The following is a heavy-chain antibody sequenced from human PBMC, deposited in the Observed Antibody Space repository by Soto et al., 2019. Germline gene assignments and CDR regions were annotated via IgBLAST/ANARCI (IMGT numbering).Heavy chain of an antibody. Sequence: ASVKVSCKASGGTFSSYTISWVRQAPGQGLEWMGRMDPSDSQTNYSPSFRGHVTMSADKSISTAYLQWSSLKASDTAVYYCARPLGGYSGYDYGMDVWGQGTTVTVSS. V-gene: IGHV5-10-1*01. CDR3: ARPLGGYSGYDYGMDV. J-gene: IGHJ6*02. CDR1: GGTFSSYT. CDR2: MDPSDSQT. D-gene: IGHD5-12*01.